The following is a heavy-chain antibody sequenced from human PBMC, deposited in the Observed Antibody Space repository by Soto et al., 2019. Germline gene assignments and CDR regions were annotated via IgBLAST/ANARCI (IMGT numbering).Heavy chain of an antibody. D-gene: IGHD6-19*01. CDR2: ISSSSSYI. J-gene: IGHJ5*02. V-gene: IGHV3-21*01. CDR1: GFTFSSYS. Sequence: EVQLVESGGGLVKPGGSLRLSCAASGFTFSSYSMNWVRQAPGKGLEWVSSISSSSSYIYYADSVKGRFTISRDNAKNSLYLQMNSPRAEDTAVYYCARDGSEYSSGWYPTGWFDPWGQGTLVTVSS. CDR3: ARDGSEYSSGWYPTGWFDP.